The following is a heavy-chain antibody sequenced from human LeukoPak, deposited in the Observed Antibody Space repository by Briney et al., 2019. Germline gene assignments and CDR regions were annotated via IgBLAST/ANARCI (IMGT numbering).Heavy chain of an antibody. J-gene: IGHJ4*02. D-gene: IGHD1-26*01. CDR3: AISPRDSGFDY. V-gene: IGHV4-39*07. CDR1: GGSISSSSYY. Sequence: SETLSLTCTVSGGSISSSSYYWGWIRQPPGKGLEWIGSISYSGRTYYNPSLKSRVTISVDTSKNQFSLKLSSVTAADTAVYYCAISPRDSGFDYWGQGTLVTVSS. CDR2: ISYSGRT.